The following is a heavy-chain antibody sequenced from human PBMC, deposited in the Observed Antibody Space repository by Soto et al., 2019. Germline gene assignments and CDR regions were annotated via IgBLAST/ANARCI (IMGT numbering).Heavy chain of an antibody. J-gene: IGHJ5*02. CDR3: TRADYDFWSGSDNWFDP. Sequence: GGSLRLSCAASGFTFSSYGMHWVRQAPGKGLEWVAVISYDGSNKYYADSVKGRFTISRDNSKNTLYLQMNSLRAEDTAVYYCTRADYDFWSGSDNWFDPWGQGTLVTVSS. CDR2: ISYDGSNK. CDR1: GFTFSSYG. D-gene: IGHD3-3*01. V-gene: IGHV3-30*03.